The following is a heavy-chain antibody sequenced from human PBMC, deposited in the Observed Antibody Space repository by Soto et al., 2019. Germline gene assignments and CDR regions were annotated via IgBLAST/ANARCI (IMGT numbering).Heavy chain of an antibody. D-gene: IGHD3-22*01. CDR2: ISYDGSNK. Sequence: QVQLVESGGGVVQPGRSLRLSCAASGFTFSSYAMHWVRQAPGKGLEWVAVISYDGSNKYYADSVKGRFTISRDNCKNTLYLQMNSLRAEDTAVYYCARELYDSSGFDYWGQGTLVTVSS. CDR3: ARELYDSSGFDY. J-gene: IGHJ4*02. CDR1: GFTFSSYA. V-gene: IGHV3-30-3*01.